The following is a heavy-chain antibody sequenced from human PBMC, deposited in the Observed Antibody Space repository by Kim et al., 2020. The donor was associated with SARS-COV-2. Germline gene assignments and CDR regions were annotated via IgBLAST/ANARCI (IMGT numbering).Heavy chain of an antibody. D-gene: IGHD5-12*01. CDR3: AKVASGYDFELYYFDY. Sequence: VKGRFTICRDDSKNTMYLQRNSMRAEDTTVYYCAKVASGYDFELYYFDYWGQGTLVTVSS. J-gene: IGHJ4*02. V-gene: IGHV3-23*01.